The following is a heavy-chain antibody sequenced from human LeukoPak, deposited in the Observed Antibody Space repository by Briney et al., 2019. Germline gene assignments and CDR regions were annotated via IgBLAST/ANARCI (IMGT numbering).Heavy chain of an antibody. D-gene: IGHD2-8*01. J-gene: IGHJ4*02. CDR1: GYTFTGYY. CDR3: ARDNDFDY. Sequence: ASVKVSCKASGYTFTGYYMHWVRQAPGQGLEWMVWINPHSGGTNYAQKFQGRVTMTRNTSISTAYMELSSLRSEDTAVYYCARDNDFDYWGQGTLVTVSS. V-gene: IGHV1-2*02. CDR2: INPHSGGT.